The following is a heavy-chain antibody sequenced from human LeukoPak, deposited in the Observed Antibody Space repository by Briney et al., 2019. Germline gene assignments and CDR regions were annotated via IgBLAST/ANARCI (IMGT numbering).Heavy chain of an antibody. CDR1: GFTFYDYA. D-gene: IGHD2-15*01. V-gene: IGHV3-9*01. J-gene: IGHJ6*02. Sequence: GGSLRLSCAATGFTFYDYAMHWVRQAPGKGLDWVSGISWNSGSIGYADAVKSRFTISRDNAKNSLYLQMNSLRAEDTALYYCAKDKGAVGAYGMDVWGQGTTVTVSS. CDR2: ISWNSGSI. CDR3: AKDKGAVGAYGMDV.